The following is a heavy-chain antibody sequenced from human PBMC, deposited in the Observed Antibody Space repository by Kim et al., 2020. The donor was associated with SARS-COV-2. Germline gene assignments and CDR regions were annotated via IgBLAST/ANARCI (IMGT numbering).Heavy chain of an antibody. J-gene: IGHJ3*02. CDR2: IIPIFGTA. V-gene: IGHV1-69*13. CDR1: GGTFSSYA. CDR3: ARDLPLGYYDSSGYFDI. D-gene: IGHD3-22*01. Sequence: SVKVSCKASGGTFSSYAISWVRQAPGQGLEWMGGIIPIFGTANYAQKFQGRVTITPDESTSTAYMELSSLRSEDTAVYYCARDLPLGYYDSSGYFDIWGQGTMVTVSS.